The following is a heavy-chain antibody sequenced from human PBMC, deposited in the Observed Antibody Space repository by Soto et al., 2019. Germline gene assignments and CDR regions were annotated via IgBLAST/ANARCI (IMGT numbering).Heavy chain of an antibody. V-gene: IGHV3-66*01. CDR3: ARDRIPTGMDV. CDR1: GFTFSSYS. J-gene: IGHJ6*02. CDR2: ISSGSST. Sequence: GGFLRLSCAASGFTFSSYSMNWVRQAPGKGLEWVSSISSGSSTTYADSVKGRFTISRDNSKNTLYLQMNSLRAEDTAVYYCARDRIPTGMDVWGQGTTVTVS.